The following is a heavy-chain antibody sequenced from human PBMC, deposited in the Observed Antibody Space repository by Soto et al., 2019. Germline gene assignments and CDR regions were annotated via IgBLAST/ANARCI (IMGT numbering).Heavy chain of an antibody. CDR3: ARESYGDYYLDY. Sequence: SETLPLTCTVSGGSISSYYWSWIRQPPGKGLEWIGYIYYSGSTNYNPSLKSRVTISVDTSKNQFSLKLSSVTAADTAVYYCARESYGDYYLDYWGQGTLVTVSS. J-gene: IGHJ4*02. CDR2: IYYSGST. D-gene: IGHD4-17*01. CDR1: GGSISSYY. V-gene: IGHV4-59*08.